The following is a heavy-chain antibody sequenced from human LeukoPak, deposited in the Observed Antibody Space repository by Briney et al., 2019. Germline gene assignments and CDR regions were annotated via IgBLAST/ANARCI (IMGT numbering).Heavy chain of an antibody. CDR3: AKDMYQLLMGAQEK. D-gene: IGHD2-2*01. V-gene: IGHV3-48*03. Sequence: LSGGSLRLSCAASGFTFSSYEMNWVRQAPGKGLEWISYISSVGTTIYSADSVEGRFTISRDNSKNSLYLQMNSLRTEDAALYYCAKDMYQLLMGAQEKWGQGTLVTVSS. CDR1: GFTFSSYE. CDR2: ISSVGTTI. J-gene: IGHJ4*02.